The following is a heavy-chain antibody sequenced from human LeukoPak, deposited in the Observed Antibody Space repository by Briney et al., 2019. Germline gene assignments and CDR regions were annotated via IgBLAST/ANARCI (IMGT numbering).Heavy chain of an antibody. CDR3: AKSTKVVVITIGSPSDY. Sequence: TGGSLRLSCAASGFTFSSCAMSWVRQAPGKGLEWVSAISGSGGSTYYADSVKGRFTISRDNSKNTLYLQMNSLRAEDTAVYYCAKSTKVVVITIGSPSDYWGQGTLVTVSS. J-gene: IGHJ4*02. V-gene: IGHV3-23*01. D-gene: IGHD3-22*01. CDR1: GFTFSSCA. CDR2: ISGSGGST.